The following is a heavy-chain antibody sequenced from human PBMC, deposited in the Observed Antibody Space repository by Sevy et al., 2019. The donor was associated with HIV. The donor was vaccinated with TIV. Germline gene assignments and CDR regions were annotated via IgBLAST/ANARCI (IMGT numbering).Heavy chain of an antibody. CDR1: GFTFSSYE. V-gene: IGHV3-48*03. J-gene: IGHJ4*02. D-gene: IGHD2-2*01. Sequence: GGSLRLSCAASGFTFSSYEMNWVRQAPGKGLEWVSYISSSGSTIYYADSVKGRFTISRDNAKNSLYLQMNSLRAEDTAVYYCARDFPPVIVVVPAAPHADYWGQGTLVTVSS. CDR3: ARDFPPVIVVVPAAPHADY. CDR2: ISSSGSTI.